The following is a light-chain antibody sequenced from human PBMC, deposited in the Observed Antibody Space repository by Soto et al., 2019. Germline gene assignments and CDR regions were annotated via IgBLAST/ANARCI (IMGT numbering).Light chain of an antibody. J-gene: IGKJ1*01. CDR3: PQYNSYSWT. V-gene: IGKV1-5*03. CDR1: QSLNNW. Sequence: DIQMTQSPSTLSASVGDRVTITCRASQSLNNWLAWYQQKPGNAPKLLIYKVSNLESGVPSRFSGSGSGTEFTRTISSLQPDDFATYDFPQYNSYSWTFGQGTKVEIK. CDR2: KVS.